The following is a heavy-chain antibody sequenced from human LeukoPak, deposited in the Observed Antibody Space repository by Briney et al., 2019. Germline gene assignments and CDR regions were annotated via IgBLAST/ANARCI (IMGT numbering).Heavy chain of an antibody. D-gene: IGHD1-26*01. CDR2: IYYSGST. Sequence: SENLSLTCTVSGGSVSSGNYYWSWIRQPPGKGLEWIGYIYYSGSTNYNPSLKSRVTISVDTSKNQFSLKLTSVTAADTAVYYCARGVGAVYWYFDLWGRGTLVTVSS. CDR3: ARGVGAVYWYFDL. V-gene: IGHV4-61*01. CDR1: GGSVSSGNYY. J-gene: IGHJ2*01.